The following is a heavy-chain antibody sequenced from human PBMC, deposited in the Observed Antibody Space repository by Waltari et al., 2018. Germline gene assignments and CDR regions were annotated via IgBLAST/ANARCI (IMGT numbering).Heavy chain of an antibody. D-gene: IGHD6-19*01. Sequence: QVQLQESGPGQVKPSGTLSLTCTVSGDYISNINWWSWVRQPPGKGLEWIGEIYESGSTKYNPSLKSRVTRSVDKSKNQFSLKMTSVTAADTAVYYCAMYSSGWSSNYHYYGMDVWGQGTTVTVSS. J-gene: IGHJ6*02. CDR2: IYESGST. CDR3: AMYSSGWSSNYHYYGMDV. V-gene: IGHV4-4*02. CDR1: GDYISNINW.